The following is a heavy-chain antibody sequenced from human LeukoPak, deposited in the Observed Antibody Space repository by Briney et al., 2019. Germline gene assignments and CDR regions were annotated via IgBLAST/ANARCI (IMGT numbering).Heavy chain of an antibody. Sequence: GGSLRLSCDASGFTFSTYAMSWVRQAPGEGLEWVSGLSGSGGSTWYADSVKGRFTISRDNSKNTVYLHMNSLRAEDTAVYYCAKFEGLCGSANTCYHFDCWGQGTLFTVSS. D-gene: IGHD2-2*01. J-gene: IGHJ4*02. CDR3: AKFEGLCGSANTCYHFDC. CDR2: LSGSGGST. V-gene: IGHV3-23*01. CDR1: GFTFSTYA.